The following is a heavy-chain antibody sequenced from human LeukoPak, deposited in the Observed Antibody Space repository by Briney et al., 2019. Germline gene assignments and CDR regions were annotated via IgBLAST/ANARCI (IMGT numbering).Heavy chain of an antibody. J-gene: IGHJ5*02. CDR1: GGSISSGSYD. Sequence: SQTLSLTCTVSGGSISSGSYDWSWIRQPEGKGLEWIGRIYTSGSTNYNPSLKSGVTISVNTAKNQFSLKLSSVTAADTAVYYCARGLRFLEWLSPNWFDPWGQGTLVTVSS. CDR2: IYTSGST. CDR3: ARGLRFLEWLSPNWFDP. V-gene: IGHV4-61*02. D-gene: IGHD3-3*01.